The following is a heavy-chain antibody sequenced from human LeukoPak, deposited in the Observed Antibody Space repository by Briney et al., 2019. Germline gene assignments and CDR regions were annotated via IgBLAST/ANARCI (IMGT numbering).Heavy chain of an antibody. D-gene: IGHD3-22*01. CDR1: GYTFTGYY. V-gene: IGHV1-2*02. CDR2: INPNSGGT. J-gene: IGHJ4*02. CDR3: ARGGEDYYDSSGYCLDY. Sequence: ASVKVSCKASGYTFTGYYMHWVRQAPGQGLEWMGWINPNSGGTNYAQKFRGRVTMTRDTSISTAYMELSRLRSDDTAVYYCARGGEDYYDSSGYCLDYWGQGTLVTVSS.